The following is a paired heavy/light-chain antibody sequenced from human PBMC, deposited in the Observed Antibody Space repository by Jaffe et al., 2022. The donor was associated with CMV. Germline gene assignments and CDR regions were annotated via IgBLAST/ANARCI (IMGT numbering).Light chain of an antibody. V-gene: IGLV1-40*01. CDR2: GND. CDR1: RSNIGARYGYD. Sequence: QSVLTQPPSVSGAPGQRVTISCKGSRSNIGARYGYDVHWYQQLPGTAPKLLIYGNDNRPSGVPDRFSGSKSGTSASLVIQGLQAEDEADYYCQSYDVDLRGSVFGGGTRLTVL. CDR3: QSYDVDLRGSV. J-gene: IGLJ2*01.
Heavy chain of an antibody. CDR3: AHYRRGDFDPSTSTYGDWYFDI. Sequence: QITLTESGPTLVKPTQTLTLTCTYSGFSLSTRGVGVGWIRQTPGKALEWLALIYWNDDKAYSASLKTRLTISEDTFENQVVLTMTTMDPVDTGTYFCAHYRRGDFDPSTSTYGDWYFDIWGRGTLVTVSS. CDR2: IYWNDDK. V-gene: IGHV2-5*01. CDR1: GFSLSTRGVG. J-gene: IGHJ2*01. D-gene: IGHD2-2*01.